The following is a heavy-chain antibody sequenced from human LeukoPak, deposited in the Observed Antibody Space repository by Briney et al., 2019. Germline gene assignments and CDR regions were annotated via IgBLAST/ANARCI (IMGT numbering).Heavy chain of an antibody. D-gene: IGHD2-15*01. CDR2: VIPIFGTA. J-gene: IGHJ3*02. CDR3: MRVRGGSDEAFDS. V-gene: IGHV1-69*13. CDR1: GGTFISYA. Sequence: SVKVSCKASGGTFISYAISWVRQAPRQGLEWMGGVIPIFGTANYAQKFQGRVTITADESTNTAYMKLSSLRSENTAVYYCMRVRGGSDEAFDSWGQGAMVTVAS.